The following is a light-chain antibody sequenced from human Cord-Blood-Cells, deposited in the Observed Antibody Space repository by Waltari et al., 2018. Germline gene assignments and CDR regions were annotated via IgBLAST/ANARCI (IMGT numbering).Light chain of an antibody. J-gene: IGKJ5*01. Sequence: DLQMTQYPSSLSVSVGDRVTITCRASQSISSYLNWYQQKPGKAPKLLIYAASSLQSGVPSRFSGSGSGTDFTLTISSLQPEDFATYYCQQSYSTITFGQGHDWRLN. V-gene: IGKV1-39*01. CDR3: QQSYSTIT. CDR2: AAS. CDR1: QSISSY.